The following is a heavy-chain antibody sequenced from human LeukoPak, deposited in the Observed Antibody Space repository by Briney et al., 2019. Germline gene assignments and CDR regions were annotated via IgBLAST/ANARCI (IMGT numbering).Heavy chain of an antibody. V-gene: IGHV4-4*07. D-gene: IGHD3-3*01. CDR3: AREHLGGDFWSGYYLGFDY. CDR2: IYTSGST. CDR1: GGSISSYY. J-gene: IGHJ4*02. Sequence: PSETLSLTCTVSGGSISSYYWSWIRQLAGKGLEWIGRIYTSGSTNYNPSLKSRVTMSVDTSKNQFSLKLSSVTAADTAVYYCAREHLGGDFWSGYYLGFDYWGQGTLVTVSS.